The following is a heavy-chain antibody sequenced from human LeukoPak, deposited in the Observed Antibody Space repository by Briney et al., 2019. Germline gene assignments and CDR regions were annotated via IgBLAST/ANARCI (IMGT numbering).Heavy chain of an antibody. Sequence: GGSLGLSCAASGFTFSSYAMSWVRQAPGKGLEWVSAISGSGGSTYYADSVKGRFTISRDNSKNTLYLQMNSLRAEDTAVYYCASCYSDLYYYYYMDVWGKGTTVTVSS. CDR1: GFTFSSYA. J-gene: IGHJ6*03. V-gene: IGHV3-23*01. CDR3: ASCYSDLYYYYYMDV. D-gene: IGHD2-15*01. CDR2: ISGSGGST.